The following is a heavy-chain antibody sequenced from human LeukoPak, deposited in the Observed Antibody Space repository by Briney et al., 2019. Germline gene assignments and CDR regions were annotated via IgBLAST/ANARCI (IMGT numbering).Heavy chain of an antibody. J-gene: IGHJ6*02. CDR2: ISYDGSNK. V-gene: IGHV3-30-3*01. CDR3: ARDSEVVTYYYYYGVDV. Sequence: GGSLRLSCAASGFTFSSYAMHWVRQAPGKGLEWVAVISYDGSNKYYADSVKGRFTISRDNSKNTLYLQMNSLRAEDTAVYYCARDSEVVTYYYYYGVDVWGQGTTVTVSS. CDR1: GFTFSSYA. D-gene: IGHD3-22*01.